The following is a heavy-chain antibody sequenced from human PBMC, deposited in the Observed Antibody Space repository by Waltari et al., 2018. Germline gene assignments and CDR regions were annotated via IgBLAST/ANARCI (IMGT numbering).Heavy chain of an antibody. CDR2: IIPIFGTA. V-gene: IGHV1-69*12. CDR3: AREAPWFDP. Sequence: QVQLLQSGADVRKPGSSVMVSCKASGATFSSSAIRWVRQAHGQGLEWMGGIIPIFGTANYAQKFQGRVTITADESTSTAYMELSSLRSEDKAVYYCAREAPWFDPWGQGTLVTVSS. J-gene: IGHJ5*02. CDR1: GATFSSSA.